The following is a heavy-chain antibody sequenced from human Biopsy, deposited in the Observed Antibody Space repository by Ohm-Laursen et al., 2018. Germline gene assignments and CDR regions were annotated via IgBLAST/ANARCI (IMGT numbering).Heavy chain of an antibody. CDR1: GYTFPSYG. CDR2: ISAYNGNR. J-gene: IGHJ6*02. D-gene: IGHD3-22*01. V-gene: IGHV1-18*01. CDR3: AREEDNSGYDYYGMDV. Sequence: ASVKVSCKASGYTFPSYGISWVRQAPGQGLEWMGWISAYNGNRNYAQKFQGRVTMTTDTSTSTAYMELRSLRSDDTAMYFCAREEDNSGYDYYGMDVWGQGTTVTVSS.